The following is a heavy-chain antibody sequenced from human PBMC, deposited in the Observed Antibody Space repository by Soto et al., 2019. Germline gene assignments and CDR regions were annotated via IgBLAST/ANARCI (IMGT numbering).Heavy chain of an antibody. J-gene: IGHJ4*02. V-gene: IGHV3-23*01. Sequence: EVQLLESGGGLVQPGGSLRLSCAASGFTFNSYTMSWVRQAPGKGLEWVSSIISGGGTKYYTEYVKGRFTISRDNSKNMLYLQMNSLTAEDTAEYYCAKLTAPSSGWGLIDSGGPGSLVTVSS. CDR1: GFTFNSYT. CDR2: IISGGGTK. D-gene: IGHD6-19*01. CDR3: AKLTAPSSGWGLIDS.